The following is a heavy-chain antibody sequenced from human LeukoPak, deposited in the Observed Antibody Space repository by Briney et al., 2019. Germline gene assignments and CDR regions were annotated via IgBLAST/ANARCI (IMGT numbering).Heavy chain of an antibody. J-gene: IGHJ3*02. CDR3: AREATGYSSGWFLHAFDI. V-gene: IGHV4-59*01. D-gene: IGHD6-13*01. CDR2: IYYSGST. Sequence: PSETLSLTCTVSGGSISNYYWSWIRQPPGKGLEWIGYIYYSGSTNYNPSLKSRVTISVDTSKDQLSLKMSYVTAADTAVYYCAREATGYSSGWFLHAFDIWGQGTMVTVSS. CDR1: GGSISNYY.